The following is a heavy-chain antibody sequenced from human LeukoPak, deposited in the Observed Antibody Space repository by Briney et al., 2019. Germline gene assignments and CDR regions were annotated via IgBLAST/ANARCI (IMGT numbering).Heavy chain of an antibody. V-gene: IGHV3-30-3*01. Sequence: GGSLRLSCAASGFTFSSYAMSWVRQAPGKGLEWVAVISNDGNSKTYADSVKGRFTVSRDNSKNTVYLQTNGLRPDDTAVYFCARESALHGWTSAHFDYWGQGTLVTVSS. CDR1: GFTFSSYA. D-gene: IGHD6-19*01. J-gene: IGHJ4*02. CDR2: ISNDGNSK. CDR3: ARESALHGWTSAHFDY.